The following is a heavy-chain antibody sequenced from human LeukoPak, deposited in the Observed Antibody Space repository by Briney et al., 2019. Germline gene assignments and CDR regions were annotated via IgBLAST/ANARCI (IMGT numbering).Heavy chain of an antibody. CDR1: GGSISTYY. V-gene: IGHV4-34*01. Sequence: SETLSLTCAVSGGSISTYYWSWIRQPPGKGLEWIGEINHSGSTNYNPSLKSRVTISVDTSKNQFSLKLSSVTAADTAVYYCASRVYYDILTGYYSSFDYWGQGTLVTVSS. CDR2: INHSGST. D-gene: IGHD3-9*01. J-gene: IGHJ4*02. CDR3: ASRVYYDILTGYYSSFDY.